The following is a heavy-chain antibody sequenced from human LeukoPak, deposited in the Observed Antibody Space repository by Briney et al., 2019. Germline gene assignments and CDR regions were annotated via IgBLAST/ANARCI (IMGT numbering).Heavy chain of an antibody. D-gene: IGHD2/OR15-2a*01. CDR1: GYTFTTYY. V-gene: IGHV1-46*01. J-gene: IGHJ6*03. Sequence: GASVKVSCKAFGYTFTTYYMHWVRQAPGQGLEWMGLINPSGGTTSYSQKFQGRVTMTRDTSTNTVYMELSSLRSEDTAVYYCARGVKNRWVNYYYCMDVWGKGTTVTVSS. CDR3: ARGVKNRWVNYYYCMDV. CDR2: INPSGGTT.